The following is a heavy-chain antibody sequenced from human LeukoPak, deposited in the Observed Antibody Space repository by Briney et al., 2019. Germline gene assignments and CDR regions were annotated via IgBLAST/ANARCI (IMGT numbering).Heavy chain of an antibody. CDR3: ARHPKQWLARGGYFDY. D-gene: IGHD6-19*01. Sequence: SETLSLTCTVSGGSISSSSYYWSWIRQPPGKGLKWIGEINHSGSTNYNPSLKSRVTISVDTSKNQFSLKLSSVTAADTAVYYCARHPKQWLARGGYFDYWGQGTLVTVSS. CDR2: INHSGST. CDR1: GGSISSSSYY. J-gene: IGHJ4*02. V-gene: IGHV4-39*01.